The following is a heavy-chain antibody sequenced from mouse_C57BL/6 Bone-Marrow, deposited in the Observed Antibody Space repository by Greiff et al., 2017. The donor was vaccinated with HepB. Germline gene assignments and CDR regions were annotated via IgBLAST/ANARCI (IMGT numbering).Heavy chain of an antibody. CDR3: TRKGFYYYGSSWFAY. Sequence: QVHVKQSGAELVRPGASVTLSCKASGYTFTDYEMHWVKQTPVHGLEWIGAIDPETGGTAYNQKFKGKAILTADKSSSTAYMELRSLTSEDSAVYYCTRKGFYYYGSSWFAYWGQGTLVTVSA. CDR2: IDPETGGT. J-gene: IGHJ3*01. V-gene: IGHV1-15*01. CDR1: GYTFTDYE. D-gene: IGHD1-1*01.